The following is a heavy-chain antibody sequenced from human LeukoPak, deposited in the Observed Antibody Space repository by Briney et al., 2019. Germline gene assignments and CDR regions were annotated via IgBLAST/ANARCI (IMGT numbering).Heavy chain of an antibody. J-gene: IGHJ4*02. Sequence: GGSLRLSCAASGFTFSNAWMSWVRQAPGKGLEWVGRIKSKTDGGTTDYAAPVKGRFTISRDDSKNTLYLQMNSLKTEDTAVYYCTTDGPITMIVRRDYWGQGTLVTVSS. D-gene: IGHD3-22*01. CDR2: IKSKTDGGTT. CDR3: TTDGPITMIVRRDY. V-gene: IGHV3-15*01. CDR1: GFTFSNAW.